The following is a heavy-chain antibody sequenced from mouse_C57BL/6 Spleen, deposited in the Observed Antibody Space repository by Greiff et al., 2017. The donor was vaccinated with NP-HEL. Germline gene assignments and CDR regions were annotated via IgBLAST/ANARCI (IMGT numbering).Heavy chain of an antibody. D-gene: IGHD2-2*01. CDR1: GYTFTSYW. CDR3: TSRVTGTAFAY. V-gene: IGHV1-64*01. J-gene: IGHJ3*01. CDR2: IHPNSGST. Sequence: QVQLQHSGAELVKPGASVKLSCKASGYTFTSYWMHWVKQRPGHGLEWIGMIHPNSGSTNYNEKFKSKATLTVDTSSSTPYMQLSSLASEDSAVYYCTSRVTGTAFAYWGQGTLVTVSA.